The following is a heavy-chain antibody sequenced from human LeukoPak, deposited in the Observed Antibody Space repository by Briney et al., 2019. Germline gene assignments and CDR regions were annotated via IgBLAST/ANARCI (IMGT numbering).Heavy chain of an antibody. Sequence: GGSLRLSCAASGFTFSRYDMHWVRQAPGKGLEWVAVISNDGSKKDYADSVKGRFTISRDNSKNTLFVQMSSLRGEDTATYFCVLGHYGGLFDNWGQGTLVTVSP. CDR2: ISNDGSKK. J-gene: IGHJ4*02. CDR3: VLGHYGGLFDN. V-gene: IGHV3-30-3*01. D-gene: IGHD4-23*01. CDR1: GFTFSRYD.